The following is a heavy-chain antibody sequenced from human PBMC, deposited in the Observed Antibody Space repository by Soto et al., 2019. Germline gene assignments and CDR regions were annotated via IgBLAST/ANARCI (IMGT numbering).Heavy chain of an antibody. CDR3: ARDPLYSSGRYGGPGPENDAFDI. V-gene: IGHV3-11*01. CDR2: ISSSGSTI. J-gene: IGHJ3*02. D-gene: IGHD6-19*01. CDR1: GFTFSDYY. Sequence: QVQLVESGGGLVKPGGSLRLSCAASGFTFSDYYMSWIRQAPGKGLEWVSYISSSGSTIYYADSVKGRFTISRDNAKNSLYLQMNSLRAEDTAVYYCARDPLYSSGRYGGPGPENDAFDIWGQGTMVTVSS.